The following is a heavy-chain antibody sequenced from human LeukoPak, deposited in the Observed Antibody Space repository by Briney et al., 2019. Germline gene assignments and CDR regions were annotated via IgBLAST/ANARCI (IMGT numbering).Heavy chain of an antibody. Sequence: GGSLRLSCAASGFTFKKYWMNWVRQVPGKGLECLANIKEDGSETYYADSVKGRFTISRDNPKNTLYLQMNSLRAEDTAVYYCARGDSMGSGYYPYYFDYWGQGTLVTVSS. V-gene: IGHV3-7*01. D-gene: IGHD3-3*01. CDR3: ARGDSMGSGYYPYYFDY. CDR1: GFTFKKYW. J-gene: IGHJ4*02. CDR2: IKEDGSET.